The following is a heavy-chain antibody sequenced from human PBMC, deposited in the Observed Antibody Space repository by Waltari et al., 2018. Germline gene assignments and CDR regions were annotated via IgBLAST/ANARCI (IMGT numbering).Heavy chain of an antibody. Sequence: QLQLQESGPGLVKPSETLSLTCPVSGGSISSSSYYWGWIRQPPGKGLEWIGSIYYSGSTYYNPSLKSRVTISVDTSKNQFSLKLSSVTAADTAVYYCARSSGWYHFQHWGQGTLVTVSS. CDR1: GGSISSSSYY. CDR3: ARSSGWYHFQH. D-gene: IGHD6-19*01. V-gene: IGHV4-39*07. CDR2: IYYSGST. J-gene: IGHJ1*01.